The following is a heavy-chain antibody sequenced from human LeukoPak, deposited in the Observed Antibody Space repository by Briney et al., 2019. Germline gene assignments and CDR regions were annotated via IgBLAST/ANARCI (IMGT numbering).Heavy chain of an antibody. CDR1: GFTFSNYA. J-gene: IGHJ5*02. V-gene: IGHV4-59*01. D-gene: IGHD6-13*01. CDR3: ARYIAAAGIGWFDP. CDR2: IYYSGST. Sequence: PGGSLRLSCAASGFTFSNYAMSWIRQPPGKGLEWIGYIYYSGSTNYNPSLKSRVTISVDTSKNQFSLKLSSVTAADTAVYYCARYIAAAGIGWFDPWGQGTLVTVSS.